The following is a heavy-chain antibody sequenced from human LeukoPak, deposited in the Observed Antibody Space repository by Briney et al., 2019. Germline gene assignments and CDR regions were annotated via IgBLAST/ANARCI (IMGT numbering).Heavy chain of an antibody. V-gene: IGHV1-69*02. CDR2: IIPILGIA. J-gene: IGHJ4*02. D-gene: IGHD3-3*01. CDR3: ARTISRGYFDY. Sequence: SVKVSCKASGGTFSSYTISWVRQAPGQGLEWMGRIIPILGIANYAQKFQGRVTITADKSTSTAYMELSSLRAEDTAVYYCARTISRGYFDYWGQGTLVTVSS. CDR1: GGTFSSYT.